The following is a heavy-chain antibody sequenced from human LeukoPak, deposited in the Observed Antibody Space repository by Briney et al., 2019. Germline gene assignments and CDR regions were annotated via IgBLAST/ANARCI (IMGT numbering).Heavy chain of an antibody. V-gene: IGHV4-39*01. CDR3: ARHSSGNFDY. Sequence: SETLSLTCTVSGGSISSSSYYWGWIRQPPGKGLEWIGSIYYSGSTYYNPSLKSRVTISVDTSKNQFSLKLSSVTAADTAMYYCARHSSGNFDYWGQGTLVTVSS. J-gene: IGHJ4*02. D-gene: IGHD6-19*01. CDR1: GGSISSSSYY. CDR2: IYYSGST.